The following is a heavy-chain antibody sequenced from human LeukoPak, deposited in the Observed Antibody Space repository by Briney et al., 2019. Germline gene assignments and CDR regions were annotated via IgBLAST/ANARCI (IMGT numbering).Heavy chain of an antibody. CDR1: GYTFTGYY. D-gene: IGHD1-26*01. V-gene: IGHV1-2*06. CDR2: INPNNGDT. J-gene: IGHJ4*02. CDR3: VREITRATTYFDS. Sequence: ASVKVSCKASGYTFTGYYIHWVRQAPGQGLEWMGRINPNNGDTNYAQKFPGRVTLTRDTSIGTAYMELSSLISDDTAMYYCVREITRATTYFDSWGQGTLVTVSS.